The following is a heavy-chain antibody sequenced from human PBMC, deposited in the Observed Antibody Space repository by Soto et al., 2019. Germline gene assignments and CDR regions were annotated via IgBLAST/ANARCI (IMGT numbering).Heavy chain of an antibody. D-gene: IGHD3-10*01. CDR3: ARTYGSGSYYPTGYNWFDP. CDR1: GGSISSGDYY. V-gene: IGHV4-30-4*01. J-gene: IGHJ5*02. CDR2: IYYSGST. Sequence: QVQLQESGPGLVKPSQTLSLTCTVSGGSISSGDYYWSWIRQPPGKGLVWIGYIYYSGSTYYNPSLKSRVTISVDTSKNQFSLKLSSVTAADTAVYYCARTYGSGSYYPTGYNWFDPWGQGTLVTVSS.